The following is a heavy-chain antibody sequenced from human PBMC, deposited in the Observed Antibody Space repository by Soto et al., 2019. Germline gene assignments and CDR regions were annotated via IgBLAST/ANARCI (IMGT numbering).Heavy chain of an antibody. CDR3: ASSYGSGYRAFDY. CDR2: INAGNGNT. Sequence: ASVKVSCKASGYIFTSYTMHWVRQAPGQRLEWMGRINAGNGNTKYSQKFQGRLTITRDTSTSTAYMELNSLRSEDTAIYYCASSYGSGYRAFDYWGQGALVTVSS. V-gene: IGHV1-3*01. CDR1: GYIFTSYT. D-gene: IGHD3-10*01. J-gene: IGHJ4*02.